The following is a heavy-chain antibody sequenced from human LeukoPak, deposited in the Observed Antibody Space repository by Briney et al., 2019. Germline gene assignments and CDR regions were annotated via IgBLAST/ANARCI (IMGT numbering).Heavy chain of an antibody. CDR3: AKDFGGGSYAFDY. V-gene: IGHV3-30*02. CDR2: IHYDESTR. D-gene: IGHD1-26*01. CDR1: GFSFSNYG. J-gene: IGHJ4*02. Sequence: PGGSLRLSCAASGFSFSNYGFDWVRQAPGKGLEWVAFIHYDESTRYYGDSVKGRFTISRDNSKNTLYLQKNSLRAEDTAVYYCAKDFGGGSYAFDYWGLGTLVTVSS.